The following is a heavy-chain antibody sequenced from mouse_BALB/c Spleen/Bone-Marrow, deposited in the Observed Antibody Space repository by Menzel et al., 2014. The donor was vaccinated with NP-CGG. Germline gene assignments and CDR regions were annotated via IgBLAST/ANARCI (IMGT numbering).Heavy chain of an antibody. Sequence: EVHLVESWGGLVQPGGSLKLSCAASGFTFSSYGMSWVRQNADKRLEMIATINVKGDTTYHPDSVEGRFINSRDNVKNTLYLQMSILNSEGTAMDYCAQGYDYSSWFAYWGQGTLVTVSA. CDR1: GFTFSSYG. V-gene: IGHV5-6-3*01. CDR3: AQGYDYSSWFAY. J-gene: IGHJ3*01. D-gene: IGHD2-4*01. CDR2: INVKGDTT.